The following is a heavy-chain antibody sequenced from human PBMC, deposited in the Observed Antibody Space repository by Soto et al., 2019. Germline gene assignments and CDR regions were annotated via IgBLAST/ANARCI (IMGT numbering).Heavy chain of an antibody. Sequence: PSETLSLTCTVSGGSISSGGYYWSWIRQHPGKGLEWIGYIYYSGSTYYNPSLKSRVTISVDTSKNQFSLKLSSVTAADTAVYYCARTYYDFWSGYYTPYYFDYWGQGTLVTVSS. CDR3: ARTYYDFWSGYYTPYYFDY. J-gene: IGHJ4*02. CDR2: IYYSGST. CDR1: GGSISSGGYY. D-gene: IGHD3-3*01. V-gene: IGHV4-31*02.